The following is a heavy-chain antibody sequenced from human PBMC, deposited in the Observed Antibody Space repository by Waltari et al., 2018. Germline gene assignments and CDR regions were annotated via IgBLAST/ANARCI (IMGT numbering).Heavy chain of an antibody. D-gene: IGHD6-13*01. CDR2: IIPIFGTA. J-gene: IGHJ4*02. CDR3: ARGGVAAAGYFDY. CDR1: GGPFSSYA. Sequence: VQLVQSGAEVKKPGSSVKVSCKASGGPFSSYAISWVRQAPGKGLEWMGRIIPIFGTANYAQKFQGRVTITADKSTSTAYMELSSLRSEDTAVYYCARGGVAAAGYFDYWGQGTLVTVSS. V-gene: IGHV1-69*08.